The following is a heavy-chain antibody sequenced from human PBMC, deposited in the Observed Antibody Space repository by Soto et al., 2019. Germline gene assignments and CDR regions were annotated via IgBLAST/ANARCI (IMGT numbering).Heavy chain of an antibody. V-gene: IGHV3-30-3*01. Sequence: QVQLVESGGGVVQPGRSLRLSCAASGFTFSSYAMHWVRQAPGKGLEWVAVISYDGSNKYYADSVRGRFIISRDNSKNTLYLQMNSLRAEDTAVYYCARDLEDVWGQGTTVTVSS. CDR2: ISYDGSNK. CDR1: GFTFSSYA. J-gene: IGHJ6*02. CDR3: ARDLEDV.